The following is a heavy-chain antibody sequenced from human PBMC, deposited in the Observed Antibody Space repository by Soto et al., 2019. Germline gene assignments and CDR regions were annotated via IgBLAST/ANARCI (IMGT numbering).Heavy chain of an antibody. Sequence: GSGPTLVNPTQTLTLTCTFSGFSLSTSGVGVGWIRQPPGKALEWLALIYWDDDKRYSPSLKSRLTITKDTSKNQVVLTMTNMDPVDTATYYCAHTLPNQEYYEILTGYGLNRWFDPWGQGTLVTVSS. CDR2: IYWDDDK. CDR3: AHTLPNQEYYEILTGYGLNRWFDP. V-gene: IGHV2-5*02. D-gene: IGHD3-9*01. CDR1: GFSLSTSGVG. J-gene: IGHJ5*02.